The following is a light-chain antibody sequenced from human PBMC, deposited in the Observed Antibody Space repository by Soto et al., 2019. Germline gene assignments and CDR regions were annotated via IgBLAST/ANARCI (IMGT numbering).Light chain of an antibody. V-gene: IGKV3-20*01. CDR3: QQYASSVT. CDR1: QRFSSTF. J-gene: IGKJ1*01. CDR2: GAS. Sequence: PGERATLSCRASQRFSSTFFAWYQQKPGQAPRLLIYGASSRATGIPDRFSGSGSGTDFTLTISRLEPEDFAVYYCQQYASSVTFGQGTKVEIK.